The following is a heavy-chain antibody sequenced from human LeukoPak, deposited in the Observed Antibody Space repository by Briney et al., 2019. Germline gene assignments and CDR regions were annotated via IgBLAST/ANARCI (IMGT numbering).Heavy chain of an antibody. J-gene: IGHJ3*02. D-gene: IGHD1-26*01. CDR2: INPNSGGT. Sequence: ASVKVSCKASGYSFTGYYMYWVRQAPGQGIEWMGWINPNSGGTNYAQKFQGRVTMTGDTSISTVYMELSRLTSDDAAVYYCARDSGSYFHDAFDIWGQGTMVTVSS. CDR1: GYSFTGYY. CDR3: ARDSGSYFHDAFDI. V-gene: IGHV1-2*02.